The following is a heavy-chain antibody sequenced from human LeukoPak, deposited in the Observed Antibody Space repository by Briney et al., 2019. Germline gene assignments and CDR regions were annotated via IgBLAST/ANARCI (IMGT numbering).Heavy chain of an antibody. D-gene: IGHD2-8*01. CDR1: GFTFDDYG. V-gene: IGHV3-20*04. CDR3: ARVKPGERYCTNGVCYTGFDY. Sequence: GGSLRLSCAASGFTFDDYGMSWVRQAPGKGLEWVSGINWNGGSTGYADSVKGRFTISRDNAKNSLYLQMNSLRAEDTALYYCARVKPGERYCTNGVCYTGFDYWGQGTLVSVSS. CDR2: INWNGGST. J-gene: IGHJ4*02.